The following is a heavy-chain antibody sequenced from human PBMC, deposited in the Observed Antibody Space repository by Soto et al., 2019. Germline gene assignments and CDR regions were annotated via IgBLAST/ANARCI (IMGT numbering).Heavy chain of an antibody. CDR1: GGSISSYY. CDR2: IYYSGST. J-gene: IGHJ4*02. D-gene: IGHD6-19*01. Sequence: PSETLSLTCTVSGGSISSYYWSWIRQPPGKGLEWIGYIYYSGSTNYNPSLKSRVTISVDTSKNQFSLNLASVTAADTAVYFCATSPGYSSAWYSYFDYWGQGTLVTVSS. V-gene: IGHV4-59*08. CDR3: ATSPGYSSAWYSYFDY.